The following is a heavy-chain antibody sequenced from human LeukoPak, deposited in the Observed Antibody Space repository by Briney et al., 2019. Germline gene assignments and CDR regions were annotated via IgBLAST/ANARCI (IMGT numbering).Heavy chain of an antibody. CDR1: GFTFSSYS. V-gene: IGHV3-21*04. Sequence: PGGSLRLSCAASGFTFSSYSMNWVRQAPGKGLEWVSSISGRNSYIYYADSVKGRFTISRDNAENSLYLQMNSLRAEDAAVYYCAKGRIAVAGRGVFDYWGQGTLVTVSS. D-gene: IGHD6-19*01. CDR3: AKGRIAVAGRGVFDY. J-gene: IGHJ4*02. CDR2: ISGRNSYI.